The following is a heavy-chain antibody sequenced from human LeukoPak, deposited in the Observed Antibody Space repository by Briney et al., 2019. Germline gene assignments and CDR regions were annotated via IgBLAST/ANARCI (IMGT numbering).Heavy chain of an antibody. CDR3: AREGASGTSALGYYYYYGMDV. CDR1: GGSFSGYY. Sequence: SETLSLTCAVYGGSFSGYYWSWIRQPPGRGLEWIGYIYYSGSTNYNPSLKSRVTISVDTSKNQFSLKLSSVTAADTAVYYCAREGASGTSALGYYYYYGMDVWGKGTTVTVS. D-gene: IGHD1-26*01. J-gene: IGHJ6*04. CDR2: IYYSGST. V-gene: IGHV4-59*13.